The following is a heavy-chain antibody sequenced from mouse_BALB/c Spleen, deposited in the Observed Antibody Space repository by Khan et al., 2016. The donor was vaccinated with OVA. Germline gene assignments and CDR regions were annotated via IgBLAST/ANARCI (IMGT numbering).Heavy chain of an antibody. J-gene: IGHJ1*01. CDR2: ISYSGST. Sequence: EVQLQESGPGLVKPSQSLSLHCTVTGYSITSDYAWNWIRQFTGNRLEWMGYISYSGSTTYNHSPTSRIYITRDTPKNQFLLQLNSVTTEDTATYYCARTNRRNDVWGAGTTVTVSS. V-gene: IGHV3-2*02. CDR1: GYSITSDYA. CDR3: ARTNRRNDV.